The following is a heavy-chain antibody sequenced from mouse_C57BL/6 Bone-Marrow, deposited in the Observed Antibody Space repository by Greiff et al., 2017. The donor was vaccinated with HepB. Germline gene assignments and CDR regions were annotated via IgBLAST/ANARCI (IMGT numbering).Heavy chain of an antibody. CDR3: ARRAWSYFDY. CDR2: IYPGSGNT. D-gene: IGHD1-1*02. CDR1: GYTFTDYY. Sequence: QVQLKESGAELVRPGASVKLSCKASGYTFTDYYINWVKQRPGQGLEWIARIYPGSGNTYYNEKFKGKATLTAEKSSSTAYMQLSSLTSEDSAVYFCARRAWSYFDYWGQGTTLTVSS. V-gene: IGHV1-76*01. J-gene: IGHJ2*01.